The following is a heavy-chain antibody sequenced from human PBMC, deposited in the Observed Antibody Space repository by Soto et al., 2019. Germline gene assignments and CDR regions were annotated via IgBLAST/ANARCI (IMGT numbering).Heavy chain of an antibody. V-gene: IGHV3-7*01. CDR2: IKADGSEK. Sequence: GGSLRLSCVASGFTFTSFWMRWVRQAPGKGLEWVANIKADGSEKRYVAYVKGRFTISRDNANNLVYLQMNSLRAEDTALYFCGRDEVRNGVGVWGQGTTVTVSS. CDR3: GRDEVRNGVGV. J-gene: IGHJ6*02. CDR1: GFTFTSFW.